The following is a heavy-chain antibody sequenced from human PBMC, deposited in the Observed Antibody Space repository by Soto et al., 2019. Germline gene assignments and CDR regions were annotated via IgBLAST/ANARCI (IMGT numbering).Heavy chain of an antibody. CDR2: IDWEDDK. CDR1: GFSLGTSGMC. CDR3: ARKHLRNYVLNGMDV. Sequence: SGPTLVNPTQTLTLTCTYSGFSLGTSGMCVSWIRQPPGKAPEWLALIDWEDDKYYSTSLKTRLSISKDTSKNQVVLTVTNMDAVDTGTYFCARKHLRNYVLNGMDVWGQGITVTVSS. V-gene: IGHV2-70*01. D-gene: IGHD1-7*01. J-gene: IGHJ6*02.